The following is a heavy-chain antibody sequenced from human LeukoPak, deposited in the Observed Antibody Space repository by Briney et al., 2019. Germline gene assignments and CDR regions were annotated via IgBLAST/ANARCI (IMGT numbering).Heavy chain of an antibody. J-gene: IGHJ4*02. V-gene: IGHV3-11*01. D-gene: IGHD3-22*01. Sequence: GGSLRLSCAASGFTFSDYYMSWIRQAPVKGLEWVSYISSSGSTIYYADSVKGRFTISRDNAKNSLYLQMNSLRAEDTAVYYCASGYSSQVADYWGQGTLVTVSS. CDR2: ISSSGSTI. CDR1: GFTFSDYY. CDR3: ASGYSSQVADY.